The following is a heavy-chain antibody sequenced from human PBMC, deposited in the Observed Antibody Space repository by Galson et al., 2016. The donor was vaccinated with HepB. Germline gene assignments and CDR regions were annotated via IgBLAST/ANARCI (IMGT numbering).Heavy chain of an antibody. CDR1: GFPFSSYA. Sequence: SLRLSCAASGFPFSSYAMAWLRQAPGKGLEWVSALSASGDRTFYADSVKGRHIISRDNSKNTLFLQMDTLRAEDTAVYYCARGPYKQWLGNDAFDTWGQGTIVTVSS. CDR3: ARGPYKQWLGNDAFDT. D-gene: IGHD6-19*01. CDR2: LSASGDRT. V-gene: IGHV3-23*01. J-gene: IGHJ3*02.